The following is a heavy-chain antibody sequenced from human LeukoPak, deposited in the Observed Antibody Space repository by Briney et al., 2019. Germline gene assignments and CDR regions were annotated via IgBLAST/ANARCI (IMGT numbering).Heavy chain of an antibody. CDR2: INPNSGGT. CDR3: ARATFRYSYGLYYFDY. V-gene: IGHV1-2*02. CDR1: GYTFTRYY. J-gene: IGHJ4*02. D-gene: IGHD5-18*01. Sequence: GASVKVSCKASGYTFTRYYMHWVRQAPGQGLEWMGWINPNSGGTNYAQKFQGRVTMTRDTSISTAYMELSRLRSDDTAVYYCARATFRYSYGLYYFDYWGQGTLVTVSS.